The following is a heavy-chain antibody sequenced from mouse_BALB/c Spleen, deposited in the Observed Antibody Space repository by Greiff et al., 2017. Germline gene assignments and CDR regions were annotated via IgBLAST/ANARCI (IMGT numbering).Heavy chain of an antibody. J-gene: IGHJ4*01. CDR3: ARKQLGLRDYAMDY. V-gene: IGHV1-18*01. Sequence: VHVKQSGPELVKPGASVKIPCKASGYTFTDYNMDWVKQSHGKSLEWIGDINPNNGGTIYNQKFKGKATLTVDKSSSTAYMELRSLTSEDTAVYYCARKQLGLRDYAMDYWGQGTSVTVSS. CDR2: INPNNGGT. CDR1: GYTFTDYN. D-gene: IGHD3-1*01.